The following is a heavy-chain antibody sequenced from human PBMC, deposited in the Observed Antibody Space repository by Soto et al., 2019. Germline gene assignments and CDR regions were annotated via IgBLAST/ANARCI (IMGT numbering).Heavy chain of an antibody. Sequence: ASVKVSCKASGYTFNNYDIHWVRQAPGHGLEWMGWMNPSSGNTGYAQNFRGRVTMTQNTAIGTAYMELSSLRSDDTATYDCTRAYAAETFDFWGQGTRVTVSS. D-gene: IGHD3-16*01. CDR1: GYTFNNYD. CDR2: MNPSSGNT. CDR3: TRAYAAETFDF. J-gene: IGHJ5*01. V-gene: IGHV1-8*02.